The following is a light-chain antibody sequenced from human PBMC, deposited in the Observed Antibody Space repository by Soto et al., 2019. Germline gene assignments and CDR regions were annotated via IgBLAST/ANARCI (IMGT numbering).Light chain of an antibody. CDR2: LNSDGSH. J-gene: IGLJ2*01. CDR1: SGHSSYA. Sequence: QSVLTQSPSASASQGASVKLTCTLSSGHSSYAIAWHQQQPEKGPRYLMKLNSDGSHSKGDGIPDRFSGSSTGAERYLTISSLQSEDEADYSCQTWGTGIVVFGGGTKLTVL. CDR3: QTWGTGIVV. V-gene: IGLV4-69*01.